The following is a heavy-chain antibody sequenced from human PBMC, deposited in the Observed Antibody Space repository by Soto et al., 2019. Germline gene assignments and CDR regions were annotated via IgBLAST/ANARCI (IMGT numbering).Heavy chain of an antibody. CDR3: ARPTHYIWGSYRSDFDY. J-gene: IGHJ4*02. D-gene: IGHD3-16*02. V-gene: IGHV1-18*01. CDR2: ISAYNGNT. CDR1: GYTFTSYG. Sequence: ASVKVSCKASGYTFTSYGISWVRQAPGQGLEWMGWISAYNGNTNYAQKLQGRVTMTTDTSTSTAYMELRSLRSDDTAVYYCARPTHYIWGSYRSDFDYWGQGTLVTVSS.